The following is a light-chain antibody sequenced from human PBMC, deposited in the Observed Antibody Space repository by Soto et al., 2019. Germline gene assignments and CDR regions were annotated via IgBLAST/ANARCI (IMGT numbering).Light chain of an antibody. CDR3: QQYGRSPLT. CDR2: DAS. Sequence: EIVLTQSPGTLSLSPGERATLSCRASQSVRSNYLAWYQQKPGQAPRFLIYDASTRAADIPDRFSGSGSGTDFTLTISRLEPEDFAVYYCQQYGRSPLTFGGGTKVDIK. CDR1: QSVRSNY. V-gene: IGKV3-20*01. J-gene: IGKJ4*01.